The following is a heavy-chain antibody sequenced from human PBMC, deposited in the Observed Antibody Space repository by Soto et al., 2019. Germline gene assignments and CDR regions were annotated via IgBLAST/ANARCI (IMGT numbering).Heavy chain of an antibody. Sequence: QLQLQESGSGLVKPSQTLSLTCAVSGGSISSDNCSWSWIRQPPGKGLEWIGYIYHSGSTDYNPSLKRRASISVDKSRHQFSLKLSSVSAADTALYFCARVPVTIGYGMDVWGPGPTVTVSS. V-gene: IGHV4-30-2*01. CDR2: IYHSGST. CDR1: GGSISSDNCS. CDR3: ARVPVTIGYGMDV. J-gene: IGHJ6*02. D-gene: IGHD4-17*01.